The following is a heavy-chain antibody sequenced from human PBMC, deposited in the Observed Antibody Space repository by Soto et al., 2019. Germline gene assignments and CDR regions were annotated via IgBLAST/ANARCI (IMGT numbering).Heavy chain of an antibody. CDR1: GFTFSSYS. CDR2: ISSSSSTI. CDR3: ARASPIVVVPAAMVY. V-gene: IGHV3-48*01. Sequence: GGSLRLSCAASGFTFSSYSMNWVRQAPGKGLEWVSYISSSSSTIYYADSVKDRFTISRDNAKNSLYLQMNSLRAEDTAVYYCARASPIVVVPAAMVYWGQGTLVTVSS. J-gene: IGHJ4*02. D-gene: IGHD2-2*01.